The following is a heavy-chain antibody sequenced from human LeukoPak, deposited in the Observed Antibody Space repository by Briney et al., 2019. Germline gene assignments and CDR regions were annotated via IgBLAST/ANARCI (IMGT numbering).Heavy chain of an antibody. J-gene: IGHJ4*02. CDR1: GGSISSSSYY. Sequence: SETLSLTCTVSGGSISSSSYYWGWIRQPPGKGLEWIGSIYYSGSTYYNPSLKSRVTISVDTSKNQFSLKLSSVTAADTAVYYCARLRYFDWLLSHWGQGTLVTVSS. CDR3: ARLRYFDWLLSH. CDR2: IYYSGST. V-gene: IGHV4-39*07. D-gene: IGHD3-9*01.